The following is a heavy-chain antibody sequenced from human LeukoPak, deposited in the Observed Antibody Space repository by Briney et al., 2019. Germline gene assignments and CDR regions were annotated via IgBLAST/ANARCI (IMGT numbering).Heavy chain of an antibody. Sequence: GGSLRLSCAAAGFTFSGYWMSWVRQTTEKGLECVAKINEDGSEKHYVDSVKGRFTISRDNAKNSLYLQMNSLRAEDAAVYYCAREVMIVAATTFWYFDLWGRGTLVTVSS. CDR2: INEDGSEK. V-gene: IGHV3-7*01. J-gene: IGHJ2*01. D-gene: IGHD2-15*01. CDR3: AREVMIVAATTFWYFDL. CDR1: GFTFSGYW.